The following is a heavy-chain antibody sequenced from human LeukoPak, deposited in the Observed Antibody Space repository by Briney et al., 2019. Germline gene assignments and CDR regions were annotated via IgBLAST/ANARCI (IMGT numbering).Heavy chain of an antibody. CDR2: ISGSGGST. CDR1: GFTFSSYA. CDR3: AKRHVEVVVVKTYYYYGMDV. D-gene: IGHD2-15*01. J-gene: IGHJ6*02. V-gene: IGHV3-23*01. Sequence: QPGGSLRLSCAASGFTFSSYAMSWVRQAPGKGLEWVSAISGSGGSTYYADSVKGRFTISRDNSKNTLYLQMNSLRAEDTAVYYCAKRHVEVVVVKTYYYYGMDVWGRGTTVTVSS.